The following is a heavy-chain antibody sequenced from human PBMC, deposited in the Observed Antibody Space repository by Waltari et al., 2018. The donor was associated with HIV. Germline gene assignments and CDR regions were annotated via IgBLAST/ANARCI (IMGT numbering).Heavy chain of an antibody. CDR1: GFTSRTLW. D-gene: IGHD4-17*01. CDR3: ACNDYGDGFD. Sequence: VQLVESGVGLVQLGGSLRTSFAAPGFTSRTLWMHWVRQAPGKELVWVSRINGDGSSTSYADSVKGRFTISRDNVKNMLYLDMNNVRGDDTAVYYCACNDYGDGFDWGQGILVTVSS. J-gene: IGHJ4*02. CDR2: INGDGSST. V-gene: IGHV3-74*01.